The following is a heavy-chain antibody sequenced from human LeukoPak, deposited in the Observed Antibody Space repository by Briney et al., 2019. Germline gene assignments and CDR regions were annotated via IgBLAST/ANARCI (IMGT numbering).Heavy chain of an antibody. Sequence: ASVKVCCKASGYIFFNHGIHWMRQAPGQRLECMGWINAANGNIKYSPSFQGRVTFTGDISASTVYMEMSSLRSEDTALYYCARDGGGRYGTTLLDYWGQGTLVTVSS. CDR2: INAANGNI. CDR3: ARDGGGRYGTTLLDY. V-gene: IGHV1-3*01. CDR1: GYIFFNHG. D-gene: IGHD1/OR15-1a*01. J-gene: IGHJ4*02.